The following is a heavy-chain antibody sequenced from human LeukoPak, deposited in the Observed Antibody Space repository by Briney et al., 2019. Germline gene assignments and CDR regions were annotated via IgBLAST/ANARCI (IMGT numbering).Heavy chain of an antibody. D-gene: IGHD3-10*01. CDR3: ARQEGYGSGSYTYYFDY. CDR2: IYPGDSDT. J-gene: IGHJ4*02. CDR1: GYSFTSYW. Sequence: GESLKISCKGSGYSFTSYWIGWVRQMPGKGLEWMGIIYPGDSDTRYSPSFQGQVTISADKSISTAYLLWSSLKASDTAMYYCARQEGYGSGSYTYYFDYWGQGTLVTVSS. V-gene: IGHV5-51*01.